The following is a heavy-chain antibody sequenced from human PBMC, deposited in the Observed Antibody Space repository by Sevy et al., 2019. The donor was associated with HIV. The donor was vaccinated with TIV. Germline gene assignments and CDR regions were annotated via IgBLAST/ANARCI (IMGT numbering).Heavy chain of an antibody. Sequence: GGSLRLSCAASGFTFSDYYMGWVRKAPGKGLEWLANINQDGSQKNYVDSVKGRFTISRDNAKNSLSLQMNSLRVDETAVYYCARELWPGDYWGQGTQVTVSS. V-gene: IGHV3-7*01. D-gene: IGHD2-21*01. CDR2: INQDGSQK. J-gene: IGHJ4*02. CDR1: GFTFSDYY. CDR3: ARELWPGDY.